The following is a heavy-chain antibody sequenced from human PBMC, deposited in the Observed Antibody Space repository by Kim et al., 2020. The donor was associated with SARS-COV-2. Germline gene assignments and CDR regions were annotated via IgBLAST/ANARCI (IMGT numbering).Heavy chain of an antibody. D-gene: IGHD1-20*01. J-gene: IGHJ4*02. CDR3: ASGGGITGTTPAY. CDR2: ISGDGSNT. CDR1: GFTFDDYV. Sequence: GGSLRLSCAASGFTFDDYVMHWVRQPPGKGLEWVSLISGDGSNTYYTDPVKGRFTISRDNSKNSLYLQMNSLSTEDSALYYCASGGGITGTTPAYWGQGTLVAVSS. V-gene: IGHV3-43*02.